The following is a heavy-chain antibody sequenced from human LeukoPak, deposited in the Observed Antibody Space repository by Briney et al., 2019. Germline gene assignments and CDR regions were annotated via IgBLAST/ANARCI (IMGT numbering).Heavy chain of an antibody. J-gene: IGHJ4*02. CDR3: ARARFIVGGTTWLDY. D-gene: IGHD1-26*01. V-gene: IGHV1-69*13. Sequence: GASVKVSCKASGGTFSSYGISWVRQAPGQGLEWMGGIIPIFGTADYAQKFQGRVTINADESTSTAYMELSSLISEDTAVYYCARARFIVGGTTWLDYWGQGTLVTVSS. CDR2: IIPIFGTA. CDR1: GGTFSSYG.